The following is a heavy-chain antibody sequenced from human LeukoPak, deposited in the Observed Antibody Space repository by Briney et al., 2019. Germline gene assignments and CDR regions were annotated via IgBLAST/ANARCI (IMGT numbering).Heavy chain of an antibody. V-gene: IGHV4-59*01. Sequence: ASETLSLTCTVPGGSISNYYWAWIRQPPGRGLEWIGYIYDTGITKYNPSLKSRLTISLHTSRNQFSLNLSSLTAADTAIYYCARVRNFPDAFDIWGQGRMVTVSS. J-gene: IGHJ3*02. CDR2: IYDTGIT. CDR3: ARVRNFPDAFDI. CDR1: GGSISNYY.